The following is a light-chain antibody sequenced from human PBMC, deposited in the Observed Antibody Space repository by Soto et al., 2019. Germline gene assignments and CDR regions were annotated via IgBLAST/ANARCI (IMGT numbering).Light chain of an antibody. Sequence: EIVLTQSPGTLSLSPGERATLSCRASQSVSSSYLAWYKQKPGQAPRLLIYDASSRATGIPDRFSGRGSGTDFTITISILEPEDFAVYYCQQYGSSSYTFGQGTKLEI. CDR3: QQYGSSSYT. J-gene: IGKJ2*01. CDR2: DAS. V-gene: IGKV3-20*01. CDR1: QSVSSSY.